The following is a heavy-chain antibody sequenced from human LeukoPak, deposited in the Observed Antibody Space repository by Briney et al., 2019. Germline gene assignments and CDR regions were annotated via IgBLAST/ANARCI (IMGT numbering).Heavy chain of an antibody. D-gene: IGHD6-13*01. Sequence: GGSLRLSWAASGFTFSSYAMSWVRQAPGKGLEWVSGISGRGGSTYYAGSGKGRFTISRDNSRNTLYLQMNSPRGEDTAVYYCAILPGYSSGWYEVNYWGQGTLVTVSS. CDR1: GFTFSSYA. V-gene: IGHV3-23*01. CDR2: ISGRGGST. CDR3: AILPGYSSGWYEVNY. J-gene: IGHJ4*02.